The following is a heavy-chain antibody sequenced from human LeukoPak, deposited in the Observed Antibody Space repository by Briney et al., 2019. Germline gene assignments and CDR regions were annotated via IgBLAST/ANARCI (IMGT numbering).Heavy chain of an antibody. CDR1: GYTFTGYY. D-gene: IGHD6-13*01. J-gene: IGHJ4*02. CDR2: INPNSGDT. Sequence: ASVKVSCKASGYTFTGYYMEWVRQAPGQGLEWMGWINPNSGDTNHAQKFQGRVTMTRDASISTAYMELSRLRSDDTAVYYCARGWRVVDYWGQGTLVTVSS. V-gene: IGHV1-2*02. CDR3: ARGWRVVDY.